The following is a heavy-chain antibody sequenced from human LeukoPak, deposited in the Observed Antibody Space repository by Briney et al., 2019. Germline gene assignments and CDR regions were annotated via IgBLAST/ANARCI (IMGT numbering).Heavy chain of an antibody. CDR3: AGLTRGGWYLDLFDY. Sequence: SETLPLTCTVSGGSISSYYWSRIRQPPGKGLEWIGYIYYSGSTNYNPSLKSRVTISVDTSKNQFSLKLSSVTAADTAVYYCAGLTRGGWYLDLFDYWGQGTLVTVSS. J-gene: IGHJ4*02. V-gene: IGHV4-59*01. CDR2: IYYSGST. CDR1: GGSISSYY. D-gene: IGHD6-19*01.